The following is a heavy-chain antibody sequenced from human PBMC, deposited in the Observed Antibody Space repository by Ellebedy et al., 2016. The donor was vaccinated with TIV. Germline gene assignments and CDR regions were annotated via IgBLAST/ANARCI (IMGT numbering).Heavy chain of an antibody. CDR2: IYPGDSDT. CDR3: ARHTGSSFYGALPYFDY. CDR1: GYSFTSYW. J-gene: IGHJ4*02. Sequence: GESLKISXKGSGYSFTSYWIGWVRQMPGKGLEWMGIIYPGDSDTRYSPSFQGQATISADKSISTAYLQWSSLKASDTAMYYCARHTGSSFYGALPYFDYWGQGTLVTVSS. V-gene: IGHV5-51*01. D-gene: IGHD6-13*01.